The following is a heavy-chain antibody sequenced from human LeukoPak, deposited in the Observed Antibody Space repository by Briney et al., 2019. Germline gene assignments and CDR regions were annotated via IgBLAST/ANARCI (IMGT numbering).Heavy chain of an antibody. J-gene: IGHJ4*02. D-gene: IGHD2/OR15-2a*01. CDR3: ARDWFHAIDY. CDR1: GFTFSSYA. V-gene: IGHV3-30-3*01. Sequence: GGSLRLSCAASGFTFSSYAMHWVRQAPGKGLEWVAVISYDGSNKYYADSVKGRFTISRDNAKNTLYLQMNSLRAEDTAVYYCARDWFHAIDYWGQGTLVTVSS. CDR2: ISYDGSNK.